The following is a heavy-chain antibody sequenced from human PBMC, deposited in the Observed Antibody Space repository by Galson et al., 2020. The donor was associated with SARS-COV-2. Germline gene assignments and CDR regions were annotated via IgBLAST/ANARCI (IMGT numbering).Heavy chain of an antibody. CDR3: AREGEDTWYDYVMDA. V-gene: IGHV3-74*01. J-gene: IGHJ6*02. D-gene: IGHD3-16*01. CDR1: GFTFRTYW. CDR2: INSDGSSA. Sequence: GESLKISCAASGFTFRTYWMHWVRQVSGKGLEWVSRINSDGSSAIYADSVKGRFTISRDNAKNTLYLHMNSLRVDDTAVYYCAREGEDTWYDYVMDAWGQGTTCTVSS.